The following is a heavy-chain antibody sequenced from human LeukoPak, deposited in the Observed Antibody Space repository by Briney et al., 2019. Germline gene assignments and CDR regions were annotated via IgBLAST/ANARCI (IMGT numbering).Heavy chain of an antibody. J-gene: IGHJ6*02. Sequence: GGSLRLSCAASGFTVSSNYMSGFRQAPGKGLGWVSVIYSGGSTYYADSVKGRFTISRDNSKNTLYLQMNSLRAEDTAVYYCARVSSWYTSYYYYGMDVWGQGTTVTVSS. V-gene: IGHV3-66*01. CDR3: ARVSSWYTSYYYYGMDV. D-gene: IGHD6-13*01. CDR2: IYSGGST. CDR1: GFTVSSNY.